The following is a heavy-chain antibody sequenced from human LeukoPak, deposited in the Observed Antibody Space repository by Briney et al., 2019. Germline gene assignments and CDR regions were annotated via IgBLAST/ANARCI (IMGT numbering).Heavy chain of an antibody. Sequence: SETLSLTCTVSSDSIYSSNYYWGWIRQPPGKGLEWIGTIYYSGSTYYSPSLKSRVTISVDTSKNQLSLKLSSVTAADTAVYYCARSRRGFNSGWRALQFDYWGQGTLVTVSS. CDR3: ARSRRGFNSGWRALQFDY. D-gene: IGHD6-19*01. J-gene: IGHJ4*02. CDR1: SDSIYSSNYY. V-gene: IGHV4-39*01. CDR2: IYYSGST.